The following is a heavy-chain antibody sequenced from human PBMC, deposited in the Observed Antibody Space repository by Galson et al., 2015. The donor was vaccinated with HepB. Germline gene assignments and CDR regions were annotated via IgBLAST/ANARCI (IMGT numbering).Heavy chain of an antibody. CDR3: VGDSYKYYYYGMDV. V-gene: IGHV3-74*01. J-gene: IGHJ6*02. D-gene: IGHD1-1*01. CDR2: INIDGSST. CDR1: GFTFSSYR. Sequence: SLRLSCAASGFTFSSYRMHWVRQAPGKGLVWVSRINIDGSSTSYADSVKGRFTISRDNAKNTLYLQMNSLRVEDTAVYYCVGDSYKYYYYGMDVWGHGTTVTVSS.